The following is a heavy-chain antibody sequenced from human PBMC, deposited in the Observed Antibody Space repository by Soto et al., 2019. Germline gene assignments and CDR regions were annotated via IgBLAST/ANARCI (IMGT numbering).Heavy chain of an antibody. V-gene: IGHV3-30-3*01. J-gene: IGHJ4*02. D-gene: IGHD3-9*01. Sequence: GGSLRLSCAASGFTFSSYAMHWVRQAPGKGLEWVAVISYDGSNKYYADSVKGRFTISRDNSKNTLYLQMNSLRAEDTAVYYCARDRKRSDWPVDYWGQGTLVTVSS. CDR1: GFTFSSYA. CDR2: ISYDGSNK. CDR3: ARDRKRSDWPVDY.